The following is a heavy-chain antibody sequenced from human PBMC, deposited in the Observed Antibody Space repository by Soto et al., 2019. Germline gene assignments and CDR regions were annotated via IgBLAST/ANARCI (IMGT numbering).Heavy chain of an antibody. CDR3: ARGVTAGVDY. V-gene: IGHV1-8*01. Sequence: ASVKVSCKASGYSFTSLDINWVRQTTGQGLEWMGWMQPSSGRTGYAQKFQGRVTMTRDTSINTAYMELSSLTPDDTAFYYCARGVTAGVDYWGQGTLVTVSS. CDR2: MQPSSGRT. D-gene: IGHD1-26*01. J-gene: IGHJ4*02. CDR1: GYSFTSLD.